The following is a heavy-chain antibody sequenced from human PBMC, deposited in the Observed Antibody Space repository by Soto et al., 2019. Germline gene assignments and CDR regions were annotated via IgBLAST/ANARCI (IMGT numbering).Heavy chain of an antibody. CDR2: INAGNGNT. CDR1: GYTFTSYA. J-gene: IGHJ4*02. D-gene: IGHD4-17*01. CDR3: ARDHGDYDYFDY. Sequence: ASVKVSCKASGYTFTSYAIHWVRQAPGQRLEWMGWINAGNGNTKYSQKFQGRVTITRDTSARIAYMELSSLRSEDTAVYYCARDHGDYDYFDYWGQGTLVTVSS. V-gene: IGHV1-3*01.